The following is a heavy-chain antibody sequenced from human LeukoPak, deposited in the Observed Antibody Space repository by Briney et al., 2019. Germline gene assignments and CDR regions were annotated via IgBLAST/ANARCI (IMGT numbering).Heavy chain of an antibody. CDR2: IYTSGST. D-gene: IGHD3-10*01. J-gene: IGHJ6*02. V-gene: IGHV4-4*07. Sequence: SETLSLTCTVSGGSISSYYWSWIRQPAGKGLEWIGRIYTSGSTNYNPSLKSRVTMSVDTSKNQFSLKLSSVTAADTAVYYCARGVKAPLVYYYYGMDVWGQGTTVTVSS. CDR1: GGSISSYY. CDR3: ARGVKAPLVYYYYGMDV.